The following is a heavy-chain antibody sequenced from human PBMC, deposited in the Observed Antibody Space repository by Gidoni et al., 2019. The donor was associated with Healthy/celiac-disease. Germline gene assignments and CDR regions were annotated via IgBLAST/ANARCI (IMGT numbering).Heavy chain of an antibody. D-gene: IGHD1-26*01. CDR2: IIPIFGTA. Sequence: QVQLVQSGAEVKKPGSSVKVSCKASGGTFSSYAIRWVRQAPGQGLEWMGGIIPIFGTANYAQKFQGRVTITADESTSTASIDLSSLRSEYTAVYYCARDPSPRRELREYYLDYWGQGTLVTVSS. CDR1: GGTFSSYA. J-gene: IGHJ4*02. CDR3: ARDPSPRRELREYYLDY. V-gene: IGHV1-69*01.